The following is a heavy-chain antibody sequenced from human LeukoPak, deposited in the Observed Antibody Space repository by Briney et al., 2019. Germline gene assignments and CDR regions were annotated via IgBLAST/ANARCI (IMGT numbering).Heavy chain of an antibody. CDR3: ARDNSVGNTAWWFDP. CDR2: IKQDGSEK. Sequence: PGGSLRLSCAASGFTFSSYVMHWVRQAPGKGLEWVANIKQDGSEKLYVDSVKGRFTVSRDNAKNSLYLQMNSLRVEDTAVYYCARDNSVGNTAWWFDPWGQGTLVTVSS. J-gene: IGHJ5*02. D-gene: IGHD1-26*01. CDR1: GFTFSSYV. V-gene: IGHV3-7*01.